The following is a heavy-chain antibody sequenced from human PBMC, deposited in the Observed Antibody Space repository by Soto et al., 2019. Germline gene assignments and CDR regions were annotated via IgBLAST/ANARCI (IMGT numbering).Heavy chain of an antibody. D-gene: IGHD3-9*01. V-gene: IGHV4-59*13. Sequence: SETLSLTCAVSGGPIRDYFWSWIWQPPGKGLDWIGSVYYSGSINYNPSLMSRVTISFDASNSQFSLKLSSVTAADTAVYYCARVYDILTGEIDYWGQGTLVTVSS. CDR2: VYYSGSI. J-gene: IGHJ4*02. CDR1: GGPIRDYF. CDR3: ARVYDILTGEIDY.